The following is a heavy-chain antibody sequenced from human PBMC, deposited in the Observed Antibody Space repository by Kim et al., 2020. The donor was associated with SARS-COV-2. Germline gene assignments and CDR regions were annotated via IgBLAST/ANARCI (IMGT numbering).Heavy chain of an antibody. CDR2: IWYDGSQK. CDR3: ARNLKDVNYYSYYGMDV. CDR1: GFTFSGYA. Sequence: GGSLRLSCAASGFTFSGYAIYWVRQAPGKGLEWVAIIWYDGSQKFYADSVKGRFTVSRDNRKNTLYLQMNSLRAEDTAVYYCARNLKDVNYYSYYGMDVWGRGTTVTVSS. D-gene: IGHD3-16*01. J-gene: IGHJ6*02. V-gene: IGHV3-33*01.